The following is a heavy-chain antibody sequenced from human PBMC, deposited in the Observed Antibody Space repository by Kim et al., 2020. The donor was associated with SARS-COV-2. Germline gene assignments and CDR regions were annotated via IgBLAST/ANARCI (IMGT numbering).Heavy chain of an antibody. J-gene: IGHJ3*02. CDR1: GFTFSSYG. CDR2: ISYDGSNK. V-gene: IGHV3-33*05. D-gene: IGHD1-26*01. CDR3: ATSASILGATWGDAFDI. Sequence: GGSLRLSCAASGFTFSSYGMHWVRQAPGKGLEWVAVISYDGSNKYYADSVKGRFTISRDNSKNTLYLQMNSLRAEDTAVYYCATSASILGATWGDAFDIWDQETMVPVSS.